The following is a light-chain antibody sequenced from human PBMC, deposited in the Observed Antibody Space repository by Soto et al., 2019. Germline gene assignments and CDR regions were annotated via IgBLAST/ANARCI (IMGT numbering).Light chain of an antibody. CDR2: AAS. J-gene: IGKJ4*01. CDR3: PYYNNLLAT. V-gene: IGKV3-15*01. CDR1: QTISNM. Sequence: EVVMSQSPAHLSVSPGDKVSLSCRANQTISNMLAWYQQKPGQAPRLLIYAASTRATGVSARFSGSGSGTEFTLTISSLQSEDFTIYYCPYYNNLLATFGGGTKVDIK.